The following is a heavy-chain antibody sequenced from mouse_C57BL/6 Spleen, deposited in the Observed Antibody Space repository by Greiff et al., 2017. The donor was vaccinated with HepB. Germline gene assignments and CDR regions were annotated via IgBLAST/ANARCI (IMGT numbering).Heavy chain of an antibody. CDR1: GYSFTSYY. Sequence: QVQLQQSGPELVKPGASVKISCKASGYSFTSYYIHWVKQRPGQGLEWIGWIYPGSGNTKYNEKFKGKATLTADTSSSTAYMQLSSLTSEHSAVYYCARAGNGYVLFAYWGQGTLVTVSA. CDR2: IYPGSGNT. V-gene: IGHV1-66*01. D-gene: IGHD2-2*01. J-gene: IGHJ3*01. CDR3: ARAGNGYVLFAY.